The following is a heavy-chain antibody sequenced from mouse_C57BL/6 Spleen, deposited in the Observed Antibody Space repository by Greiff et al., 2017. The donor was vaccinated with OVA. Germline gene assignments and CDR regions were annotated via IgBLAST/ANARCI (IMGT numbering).Heavy chain of an antibody. D-gene: IGHD2-12*01. CDR2: IYPGDGDT. CDR3: ARWDSEFAY. Sequence: QVQLQQSGPELVKPGASVKISCKASGYAFSSSWMNWVKQRPGKGLEWIGRIYPGDGDTNYNGKFKGKATLTADKSSSTAYMQLSSLTSEDSAVYFCARWDSEFAYWGQGTLVTVSA. CDR1: GYAFSSSW. V-gene: IGHV1-82*01. J-gene: IGHJ3*01.